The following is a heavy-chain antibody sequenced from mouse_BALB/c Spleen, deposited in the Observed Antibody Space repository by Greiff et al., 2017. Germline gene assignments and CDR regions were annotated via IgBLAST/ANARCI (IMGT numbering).Heavy chain of an antibody. D-gene: IGHD1-1*01. V-gene: IGHV1S81*02. CDR3: TRGSGYPDY. J-gene: IGHJ2*01. Sequence: VQLQQSGAELVKPGASVKLSCKASGYTFTSYYMYWVKQRPGQGLEWIGEINPSNGGTNFNEKFKSKATLTVDKSSSTAYMQLSSLTSEDSAVYYCTRGSGYPDYWGQGTTLTVSA. CDR1: GYTFTSYY. CDR2: INPSNGGT.